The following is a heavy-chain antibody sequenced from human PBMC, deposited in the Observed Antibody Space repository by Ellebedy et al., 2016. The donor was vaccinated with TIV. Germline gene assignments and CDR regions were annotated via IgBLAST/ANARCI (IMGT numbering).Heavy chain of an antibody. CDR2: IRRNGGGT. Sequence: PGGSLRLSCAASGFTFSIYAMGWVRQAPGKGLEWVSTIRRNGGGTYYAGSVEGRFTISRDNSNNTLWLQMSGLRAEDTARYFCAKDLGIERQWGFDYWGQGTLVTVSS. CDR3: AKDLGIERQWGFDY. V-gene: IGHV3-23*01. J-gene: IGHJ4*02. D-gene: IGHD1-26*01. CDR1: GFTFSIYA.